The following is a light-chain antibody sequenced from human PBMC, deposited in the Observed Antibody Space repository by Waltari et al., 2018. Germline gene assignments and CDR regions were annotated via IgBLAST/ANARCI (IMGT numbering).Light chain of an antibody. CDR2: SND. J-gene: IGLJ2*01. Sequence: QSVLTQPPSASGTPGQRLTISCSVSSSNPGTNTVNWYQQLPGAAPKLLLYSNDQRPSGVPDRFSGSKSGTSASLGISGLQSEDEADYYCATWDDSLNGQLFGGGTKLTVL. V-gene: IGLV1-44*01. CDR1: SSNPGTNT. CDR3: ATWDDSLNGQL.